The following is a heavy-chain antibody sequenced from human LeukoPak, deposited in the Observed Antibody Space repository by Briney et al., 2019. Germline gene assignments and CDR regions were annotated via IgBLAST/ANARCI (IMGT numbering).Heavy chain of an antibody. CDR1: GGSISNFY. Sequence: PSETLSLTCTVSGGSISNFYWSWIRQPPGEGLEGIGYIYYIWRANYNPSLKRRVTISVDTFKNQFSLKLSSVTATDTAVYYCARDGTGYKYGPDPWGQGTLVTVSS. CDR3: ARDGTGYKYGPDP. D-gene: IGHD5-18*01. CDR2: IYYIWRA. V-gene: IGHV4-59*01. J-gene: IGHJ5*02.